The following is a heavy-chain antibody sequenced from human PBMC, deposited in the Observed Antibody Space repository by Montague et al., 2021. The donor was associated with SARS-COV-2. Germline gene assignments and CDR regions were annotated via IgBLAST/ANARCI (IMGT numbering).Heavy chain of an antibody. J-gene: IGHJ4*02. CDR3: AKDPYYDFWSGYYFVY. V-gene: IGHV3-23*03. CDR1: GFTFSNYA. Sequence: SLRLSCAASGFTFSNYAMSWVRQAPGKGLEWVSVIYSGGSSTYYADSVKGRFTISRDNSKNTLYLQMDSLRAEDTAVYYCAKDPYYDFWSGYYFVYWGQGTLVTVSS. CDR2: IYSGGSST. D-gene: IGHD3-3*01.